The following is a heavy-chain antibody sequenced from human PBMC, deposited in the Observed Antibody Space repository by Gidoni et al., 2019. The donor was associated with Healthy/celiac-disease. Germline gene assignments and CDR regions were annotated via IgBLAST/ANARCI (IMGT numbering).Heavy chain of an antibody. CDR2: IWYDGSNK. CDR3: ARDGYYYDSSGYFDY. V-gene: IGHV3-33*01. D-gene: IGHD3-22*01. CDR1: GFTFSSYG. Sequence: QVQLVESGGGVVQPGRSLRLSCAASGFTFSSYGMHWVRQAPGKGLEWVAVIWYDGSNKYYADSVKGRFTISRDNSKNTLYLQMNSLRAEDTAVYYCARDGYYYDSSGYFDYWGQGTLVTVSS. J-gene: IGHJ4*02.